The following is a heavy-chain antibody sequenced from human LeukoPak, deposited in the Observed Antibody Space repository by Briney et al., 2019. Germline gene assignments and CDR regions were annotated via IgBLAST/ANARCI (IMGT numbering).Heavy chain of an antibody. Sequence: SETLSLTCTVSGGSISSSNYYCGWIRQPPGKGLEWIGSIYYSGTTYYSSSLKSRVIISVDTSKNQFSLKLSSVIATDTAVYYCARHEAQDFDYWGQGTLVTVSS. CDR2: IYYSGTT. CDR3: ARHEAQDFDY. J-gene: IGHJ4*02. V-gene: IGHV4-39*01. CDR1: GGSISSSNYY.